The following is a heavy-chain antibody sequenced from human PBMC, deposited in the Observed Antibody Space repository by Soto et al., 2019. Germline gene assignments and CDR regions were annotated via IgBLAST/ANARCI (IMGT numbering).Heavy chain of an antibody. Sequence: ASVKVSCKASGYTFTSYDINWVRQATGQGLEWMGWMNPNSGNTGYAQKFQGRVTMTRNTSISTAYMELSSLRSEDTAVYYCARCVAAGCGSDYWGQGTLVTVSS. V-gene: IGHV1-8*01. D-gene: IGHD1-26*01. CDR3: ARCVAAGCGSDY. J-gene: IGHJ4*02. CDR2: MNPNSGNT. CDR1: GYTFTSYD.